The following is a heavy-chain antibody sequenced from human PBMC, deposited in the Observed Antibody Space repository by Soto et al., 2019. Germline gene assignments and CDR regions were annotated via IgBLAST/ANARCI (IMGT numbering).Heavy chain of an antibody. J-gene: IGHJ4*02. Sequence: EVQLLGSGGGLVEPGGSLRLSCAASGFTFSNYAMSWVRQAPGKGLEWISAISGSGGSTYHADSVKGRFAISRDNSKNTLYLQMHSLKAEDTAVYYCAKGSASGSPYYFDYWGQGTLVTVSS. CDR1: GFTFSNYA. CDR2: ISGSGGST. V-gene: IGHV3-23*01. D-gene: IGHD6-25*01. CDR3: AKGSASGSPYYFDY.